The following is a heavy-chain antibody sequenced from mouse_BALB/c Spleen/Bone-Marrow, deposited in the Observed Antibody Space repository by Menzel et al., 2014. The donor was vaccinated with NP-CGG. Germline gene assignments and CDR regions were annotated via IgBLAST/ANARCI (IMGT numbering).Heavy chain of an antibody. D-gene: IGHD2-1*01. Sequence: QVQLKESGPQLVRPGASVKISCKASGYSFTSHWMHWVKQRPGQGLEWIGMIGPSDSETRLNQKFKDKATLTVDKSSSTAYMQLSSPTSEDSAVYYCASPSDGNPFAYWGQGTLVTVSA. CDR3: ASPSDGNPFAY. V-gene: IGHV1S126*01. CDR1: GYSFTSHW. CDR2: IGPSDSET. J-gene: IGHJ3*01.